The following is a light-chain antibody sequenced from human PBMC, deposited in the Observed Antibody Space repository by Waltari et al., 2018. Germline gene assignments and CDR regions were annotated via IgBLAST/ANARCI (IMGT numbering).Light chain of an antibody. J-gene: IGKJ2*01. V-gene: IGKV1-17*03. CDR2: AAS. Sequence: DIQMTQSPSAMSASVGDRVTITCRESQAMSNYLAWFKQKPGQAPKRLIYAASNLQPGVPSRFSGSGSGTEFTLTISSLQPEDFATYYCLQHNSDPQTFGQGTKLEIK. CDR3: LQHNSDPQT. CDR1: QAMSNY.